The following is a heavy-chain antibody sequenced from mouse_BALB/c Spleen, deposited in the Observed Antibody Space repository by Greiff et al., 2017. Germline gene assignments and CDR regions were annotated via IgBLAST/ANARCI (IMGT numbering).Heavy chain of an antibody. CDR1: GFSLTSYG. CDR3: ARAAYYGNYDWYFDG. D-gene: IGHD2-10*01. V-gene: IGHV2-9*02. CDR2: IWAGGST. Sequence: QVQLQQSGPGLVAPSQSLSITCTVSGFSLTSYGVHWVRQPPGKGLEWLGVIWAGGSTNYNSALMSRLSISTDNSKSQVFLKMNSLQTDDTAMYYCARAAYYGNYDWYFDGWGAGTTVTVSA. J-gene: IGHJ1*01.